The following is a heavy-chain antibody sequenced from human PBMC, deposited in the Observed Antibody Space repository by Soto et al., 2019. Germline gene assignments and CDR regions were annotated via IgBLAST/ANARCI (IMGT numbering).Heavy chain of an antibody. V-gene: IGHV4-4*02. CDR3: ARQGYSGSSRCDP. D-gene: IGHD1-26*01. J-gene: IGHJ5*02. CDR2: IYHSGNT. CDR1: GGSMITSNW. Sequence: QVQLQESGPGLVKPSGTLSLTCAVSGGSMITSNWWTWVRQPPGKGLEWIGEIYHSGNTNYNPSLQRRVTIAVDKSKIHFSLRLTSVTAADTAVYYCARQGYSGSSRCDPWGQGTLVIVSS.